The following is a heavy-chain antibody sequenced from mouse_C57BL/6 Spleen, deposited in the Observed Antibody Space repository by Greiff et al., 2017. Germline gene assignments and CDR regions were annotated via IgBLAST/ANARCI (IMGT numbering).Heavy chain of an antibody. J-gene: IGHJ4*01. CDR2: ISSGSSTI. CDR3: ARRGAGPYAMDY. V-gene: IGHV5-17*01. Sequence: EVNVVESGGGLVKPGGSLKLSCAASGFTFSDYGMHWVRQAPEKGLEWVAYISSGSSTIYYADTVKGRFTISRDNAKNTLFLQMTSLRSEDTAMYYWARRGAGPYAMDYWGQGTSVTVSS. CDR1: GFTFSDYG.